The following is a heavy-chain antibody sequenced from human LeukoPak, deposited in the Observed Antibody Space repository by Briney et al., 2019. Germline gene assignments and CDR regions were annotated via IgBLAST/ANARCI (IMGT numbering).Heavy chain of an antibody. J-gene: IGHJ4*02. D-gene: IGHD2-21*02. CDR1: GFTFRSYA. Sequence: GGSLRLSCAVSGFTFRSYAMSWVRQAPGKGLEWVSAISGSGDSAYYADSVRGRFTISRDNSKNTLYLQIHSLRAEDTAVYYCAKGPIVVVTAMELEYWGRGALVTVSS. CDR3: AKGPIVVVTAMELEY. V-gene: IGHV3-23*01. CDR2: ISGSGDSA.